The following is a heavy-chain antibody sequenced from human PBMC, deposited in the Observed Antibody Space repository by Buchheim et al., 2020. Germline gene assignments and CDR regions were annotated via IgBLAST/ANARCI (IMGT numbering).Heavy chain of an antibody. Sequence: QVQLQQWGAGLLKPSETLSLTCAVYGGSFSGYYWSWIRQPPGKGLEWIGEINHSGSTNYNPSLKSRVTISVDTSKNQFSLKRSSVTAADTAVYYCARGKVVPAAPYYYYGMDVWGQGTT. CDR1: GGSFSGYY. D-gene: IGHD2-2*01. J-gene: IGHJ6*02. V-gene: IGHV4-34*01. CDR3: ARGKVVPAAPYYYYGMDV. CDR2: INHSGST.